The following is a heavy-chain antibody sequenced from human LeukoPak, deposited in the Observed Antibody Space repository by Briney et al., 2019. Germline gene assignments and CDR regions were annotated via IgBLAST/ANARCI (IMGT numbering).Heavy chain of an antibody. CDR2: IHHSGFT. D-gene: IGHD3-22*01. CDR1: GYSISSGYY. CDR3: AWKYYFDSSGYFYVDS. J-gene: IGHJ4*02. V-gene: IGHV4-38-2*01. Sequence: PSETLSLTCAVSGYSISSGYYWGWIRQTPGKGLEWIGSIHHSGFTNYNPSLKSRVTISIDTSKNQFSLKLSSVTAADTAVYYCAWKYYFDSSGYFYVDSWGQGTLATVSS.